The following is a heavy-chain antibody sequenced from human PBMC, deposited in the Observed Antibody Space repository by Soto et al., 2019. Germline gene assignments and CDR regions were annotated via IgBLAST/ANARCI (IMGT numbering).Heavy chain of an antibody. D-gene: IGHD3-3*01. CDR2: IIPIFGTA. Sequence: SVKVSCKASGGTFSSYAISWVRQAPGQGLEWMGGIIPIFGTANYAQKFQGRVTITADKSTSTAYMELSSLRSEDTAVYYCARGASWDFWSASEVGNYYCGIDVCDQGTTVTVYS. J-gene: IGHJ6*01. CDR3: ARGASWDFWSASEVGNYYCGIDV. CDR1: GGTFSSYA. V-gene: IGHV1-69*06.